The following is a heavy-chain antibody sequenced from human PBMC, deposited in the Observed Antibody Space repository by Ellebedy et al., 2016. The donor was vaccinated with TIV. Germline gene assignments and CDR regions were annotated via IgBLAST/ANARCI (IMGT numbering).Heavy chain of an antibody. CDR2: INHSGST. CDR1: GGSFSGYY. CDR3: ARGRMGNYYYYYYMDV. Sequence: GSLRLSXAVYGGSFSGYYWSWIRQPPGKGLEWIGEINHSGSTNYNPSLKSRVTISVDTSKNQFSLKLSSVTAADTAVYYCARGRMGNYYYYYYMDVWGKGTTVTVSS. V-gene: IGHV4-34*01. J-gene: IGHJ6*03. D-gene: IGHD4-23*01.